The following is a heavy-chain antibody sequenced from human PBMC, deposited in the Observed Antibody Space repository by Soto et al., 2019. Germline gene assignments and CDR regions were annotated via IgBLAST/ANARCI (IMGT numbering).Heavy chain of an antibody. CDR2: IIPIFGTA. CDR3: PSQGHSITWPPGLLFDY. V-gene: IGHV1-69*13. CDR1: GGTFSSYA. D-gene: IGHD2-21*01. Sequence: SVKVSCKASGGTFSSYAISWVRQAPGQGLEWMGGIIPIFGTANYAQKFQGRVTITADESTSTAYMELSSLRSEDTAVYSCPSQGHSITWPPGLLFDYWGQGTLVTVSS. J-gene: IGHJ4*02.